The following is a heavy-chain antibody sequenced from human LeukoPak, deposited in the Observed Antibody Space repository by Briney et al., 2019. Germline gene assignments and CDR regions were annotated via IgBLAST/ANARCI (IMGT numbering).Heavy chain of an antibody. V-gene: IGHV1-2*02. CDR2: IHPNSGGT. Sequence: ASVKVSCKASGYTFTAYYLHWVRQAPGQGLEWMGWIHPNSGGTNYAQNFQGRVSMTTDTSISTVYMKLSRLRSDDTAVYYCARDYYGSGTYYKDYWGQGTLVTVSS. D-gene: IGHD3-10*01. J-gene: IGHJ4*02. CDR3: ARDYYGSGTYYKDY. CDR1: GYTFTAYY.